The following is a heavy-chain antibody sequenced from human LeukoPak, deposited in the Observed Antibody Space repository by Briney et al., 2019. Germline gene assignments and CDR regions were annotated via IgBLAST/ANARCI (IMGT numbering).Heavy chain of an antibody. CDR1: GGSISSGGYY. D-gene: IGHD6-6*01. Sequence: SETLSLTCTVSGGSISSGGYYWSWIRQHPGKGLEWIGYIYYSGSTYYNPSLKSRVTISVDTSKNQFSLKLSSVTAADTAVYYCARGIFIAARPGSRFFDYWGQGTLVTVSS. J-gene: IGHJ4*02. CDR2: IYYSGST. CDR3: ARGIFIAARPGSRFFDY. V-gene: IGHV4-31*03.